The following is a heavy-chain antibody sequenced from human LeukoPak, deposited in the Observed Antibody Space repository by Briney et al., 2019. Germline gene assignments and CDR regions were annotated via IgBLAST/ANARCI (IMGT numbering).Heavy chain of an antibody. J-gene: IGHJ6*03. CDR3: ARVVRGRDYYYMDV. Sequence: TGGSLRLSCAASGFTFSSYWMHWVRQAPGKGLVWVSRINSDGSSTSYADSVKGRFTISRDNAKNSLYLQMNSLRAEDTALYYCARVVRGRDYYYMDVWGKGTTVTVSS. V-gene: IGHV3-74*01. CDR1: GFTFSSYW. D-gene: IGHD3-10*01. CDR2: INSDGSST.